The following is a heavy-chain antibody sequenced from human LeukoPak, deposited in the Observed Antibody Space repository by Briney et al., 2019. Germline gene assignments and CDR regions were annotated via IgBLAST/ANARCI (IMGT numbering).Heavy chain of an antibody. J-gene: IGHJ4*02. D-gene: IGHD2-2*01. CDR2: IYYSGST. CDR1: GGSISSSSHY. V-gene: IGHV4-39*01. CDR3: ARHFSTSWYSLDY. Sequence: PSETLSLTCTVSGGSISSSSHYWGWIRQPPGKGLEWIGSIYYSGSTNYNPSLKSRVTISVDTSKSQFSVKLSPVTAADTALYYCARHFSTSWYSLDYWGQGILVTVSS.